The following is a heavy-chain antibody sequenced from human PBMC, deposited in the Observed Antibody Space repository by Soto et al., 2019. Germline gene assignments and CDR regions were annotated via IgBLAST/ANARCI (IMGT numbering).Heavy chain of an antibody. Sequence: SETLSLTCAVYGGSFSGYYWSWIRQPPGKGLEWIGEINHSGSTNYNPSPKSRVTISVDTSKNQFSLKLSSVTAADTAVYYCARHSPPGAAAGTLRGRPFADYFECCGQRPMFTVAS. V-gene: IGHV4-34*01. D-gene: IGHD6-13*01. CDR3: ARHSPPGAAAGTLRGRPFADYFEC. J-gene: IGHJ4*02. CDR2: INHSGST. CDR1: GGSFSGYY.